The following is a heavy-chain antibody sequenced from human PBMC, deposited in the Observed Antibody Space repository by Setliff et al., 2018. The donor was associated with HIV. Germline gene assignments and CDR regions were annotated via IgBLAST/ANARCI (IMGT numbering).Heavy chain of an antibody. Sequence: PSETLSLTCAVSASSISSDYCWGWIRQPPGKGLEWIGSTHHSGSTYYNPSLNSRVTISVDTSKNHFSLKLRSVTAADTAVYYCARGYSVKKEFDYWGQGTLVTVSS. V-gene: IGHV4-38-2*01. J-gene: IGHJ4*02. CDR2: THHSGST. CDR3: ARGYSVKKEFDY. D-gene: IGHD4-4*01. CDR1: ASSISSDYC.